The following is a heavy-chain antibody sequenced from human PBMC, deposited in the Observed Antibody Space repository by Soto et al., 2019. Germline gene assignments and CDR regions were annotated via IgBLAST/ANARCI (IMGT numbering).Heavy chain of an antibody. Sequence: EVQLVESGGGLVQPGGSLRLSCEASGFTFSSYWMHWVRKAQGKGLVWVSRINSDGSITSYADSVKGRFTISRDNAKNTLYLHMNSLRAEDTAVYYCARQEGAAFYYDGMDVWGQGTTVTVSS. CDR2: INSDGSIT. CDR3: ARQEGAAFYYDGMDV. V-gene: IGHV3-74*01. CDR1: GFTFSSYW. J-gene: IGHJ6*02.